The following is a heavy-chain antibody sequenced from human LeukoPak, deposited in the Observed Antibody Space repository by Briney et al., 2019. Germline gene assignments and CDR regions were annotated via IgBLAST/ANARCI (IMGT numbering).Heavy chain of an antibody. J-gene: IGHJ4*02. D-gene: IGHD3-3*01. V-gene: IGHV3-9*01. CDR3: ASNREYDFWSGYYTSPARTH. CDR2: ISWNSGNI. Sequence: SLRLSCAASGFTFNDYAMHWVRQAPGKGLEWVSGISWNSGNIVYADSVKGRFTTSRDNAKNSLYVQMNSLRAEDTAVYYCASNREYDFWSGYYTSPARTHWGQGTLVTVSS. CDR1: GFTFNDYA.